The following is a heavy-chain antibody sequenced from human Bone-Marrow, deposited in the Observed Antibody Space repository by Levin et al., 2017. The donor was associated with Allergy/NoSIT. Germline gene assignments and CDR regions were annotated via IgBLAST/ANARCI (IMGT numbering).Heavy chain of an antibody. CDR3: AKDMREGLAAAGNNIFYYYGRDV. CDR1: GFTFSDFT. V-gene: IGHV3-48*04. Sequence: ETLSLTCAASGFTFSDFTMNWVRQSPGKGLEWVSCISGSSSSMHYADSVKGRFTIFRDNAKNSLYLKMNCLRAEDTALYYCAKDMREGLAAAGNNIFYYYGRDVWGQGATVTVSS. D-gene: IGHD6-13*01. J-gene: IGHJ6*02. CDR2: ISGSSSSM.